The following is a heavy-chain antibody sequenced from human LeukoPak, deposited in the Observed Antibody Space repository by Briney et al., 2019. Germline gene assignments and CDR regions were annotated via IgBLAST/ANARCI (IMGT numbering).Heavy chain of an antibody. Sequence: PGGSLRLSCAASGFTFSNYWMSWVRQTPGKGLEWVASIEQDGSEKYYVDSVKGRFTISRDNAKNSLFLQMNSLRADDTAVYYCARGRRGMAGTYSCDFWGQGTLVTVSS. V-gene: IGHV3-7*01. D-gene: IGHD6-13*01. CDR3: ARGRRGMAGTYSCDF. CDR1: GFTFSNYW. J-gene: IGHJ4*02. CDR2: IEQDGSEK.